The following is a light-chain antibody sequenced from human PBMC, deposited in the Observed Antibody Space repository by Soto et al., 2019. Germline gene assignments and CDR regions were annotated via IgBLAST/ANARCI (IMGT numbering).Light chain of an antibody. CDR1: SSDVGGYDY. CDR2: EVT. J-gene: IGLJ1*01. Sequence: QSALTQPPSASGSPGQSVTISCTGTSSDVGGYDYVSWYQQHPGKAPKLIIYEVTERPSGVPDRFSGSKSGNTASLTISSLQAEDEANYYCSSYAGNNIFVFGTGTKLTVL. CDR3: SSYAGNNIFV. V-gene: IGLV2-8*01.